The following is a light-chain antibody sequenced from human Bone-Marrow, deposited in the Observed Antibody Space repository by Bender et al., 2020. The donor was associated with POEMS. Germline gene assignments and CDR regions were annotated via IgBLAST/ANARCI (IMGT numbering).Light chain of an antibody. CDR2: DVT. Sequence: QSPLIQPASVSGSPGQSLTISCIGTGNDIGGYNLVSWYQQHPGKAPKLIIYDVTKRPSGVSNRFSASKSGNTASLTISGLQTEDEADYYCCSYAGITTFFGGGTKLTVL. V-gene: IGLV2-23*02. CDR1: GNDIGGYNL. J-gene: IGLJ2*01. CDR3: CSYAGITTF.